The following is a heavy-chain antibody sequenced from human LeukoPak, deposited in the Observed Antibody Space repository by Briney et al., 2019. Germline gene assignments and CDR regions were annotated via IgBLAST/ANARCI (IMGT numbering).Heavy chain of an antibody. V-gene: IGHV3-15*01. J-gene: IGHJ5*02. CDR1: GFTLSNAW. D-gene: IGHD3-10*01. CDR2: IKSKTDGGTT. CDR3: TTGPTGLNSPMVRGRTRFDP. Sequence: GGSLRLSCAASGFTLSNAWISWVRQAPGKGLEWVGRIKSKTDGGTTDYAAPVKGRFTISRDDSKNTLYLQMNSLKTEDTAVYYCTTGPTGLNSPMVRGRTRFDPWGQGTLVTVSS.